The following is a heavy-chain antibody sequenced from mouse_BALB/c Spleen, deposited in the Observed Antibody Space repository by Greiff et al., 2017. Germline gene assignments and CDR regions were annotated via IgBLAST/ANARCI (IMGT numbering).Heavy chain of an antibody. J-gene: IGHJ4*01. CDR2: IDPETGGT. V-gene: IGHV1-15*01. Sequence: QVQLKESGAELVRPGASVTLSCKASGYTFTDYEMPWVKQTPVHGLEWIGAIDPETGGTAYNQKFKGKATLTADKSSSTAYMELRSLTSEDSAVYYCNYYRYERGYAMDYWGQGTSVTVSS. CDR3: NYYRYERGYAMDY. D-gene: IGHD2-14*01. CDR1: GYTFTDYE.